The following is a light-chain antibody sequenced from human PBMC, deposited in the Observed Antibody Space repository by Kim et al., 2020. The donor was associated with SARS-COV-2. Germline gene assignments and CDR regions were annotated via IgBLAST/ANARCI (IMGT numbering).Light chain of an antibody. Sequence: QLTQSPSSLSASVGDRVTITCRTSQGISRALAWYQQKPGKPPKLLIYDTSTLQSGVPSRFSGSGSGTDFTLTISSLQPEDFATYYCQRYYDFPLTFGGGTKVDIK. CDR3: QRYYDFPLT. V-gene: IGKV1D-13*01. CDR2: DTS. J-gene: IGKJ4*01. CDR1: QGISRA.